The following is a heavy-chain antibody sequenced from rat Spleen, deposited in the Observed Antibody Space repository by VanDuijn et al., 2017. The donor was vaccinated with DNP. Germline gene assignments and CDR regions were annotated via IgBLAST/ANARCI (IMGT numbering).Heavy chain of an antibody. CDR3: ATQKITLMVVMHFDN. CDR2: IGTGGTT. CDR1: GLSLTSNS. Sequence: QVQLKESGPGLVQPSQTLSLTCTVSGLSLTSNSVSWIRQPPGKGLEWMGIIGTGGTTEYNPILKSRLSISRDTSKSQVFLRMNSLQSEDTATYYCATQKITLMVVMHFDNWGQGVMVTVSS. J-gene: IGHJ2*01. V-gene: IGHV2-47*01. D-gene: IGHD1-12*02.